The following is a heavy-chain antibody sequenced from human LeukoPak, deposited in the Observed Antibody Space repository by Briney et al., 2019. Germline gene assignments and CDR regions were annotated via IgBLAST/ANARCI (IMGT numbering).Heavy chain of an antibody. J-gene: IGHJ6*02. D-gene: IGHD2-8*01. V-gene: IGHV4-39*01. Sequence: SETLSLTCTVSGGSISSNSYYWGWIRQPPGMGLEWIGTIYYSGSTYYNPSLKSRVTISVDTSKNQFSLKLSSVTAADTAVYFCARRVKWSFGLDVWGQGTTVTVSS. CDR1: GGSISSNSYY. CDR3: ARRVKWSFGLDV. CDR2: IYYSGST.